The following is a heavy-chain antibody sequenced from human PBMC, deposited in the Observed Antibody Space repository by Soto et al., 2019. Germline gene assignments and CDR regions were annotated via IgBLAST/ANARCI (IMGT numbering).Heavy chain of an antibody. D-gene: IGHD5-12*01. V-gene: IGHV1-69*13. J-gene: IGHJ4*02. Sequence: GASVKVSCKASGGTFSSYAISWVRQAPGQGLEWMGGIIPIFGTANYAQKFQGRVTITADESTSTAYMELSSLRSEDTAVYYCARVGRDGYNITPGFDYWGQGTLVTVSS. CDR3: ARVGRDGYNITPGFDY. CDR2: IIPIFGTA. CDR1: GGTFSSYA.